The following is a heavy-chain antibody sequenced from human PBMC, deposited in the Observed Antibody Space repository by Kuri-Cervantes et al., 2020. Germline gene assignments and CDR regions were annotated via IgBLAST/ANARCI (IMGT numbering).Heavy chain of an antibody. Sequence: ASVKVSCKASGYTFTSYGISWVRQAPGQGLEWMGWISAYNGNTNYAQKLQGRVTMTTDTSTSTAYMELRSLRFDDTAVYYCVIARYFDWAPHYFDYWGQGTLVTVSS. CDR2: ISAYNGNT. V-gene: IGHV1-18*01. CDR3: VIARYFDWAPHYFDY. D-gene: IGHD3-9*01. J-gene: IGHJ4*02. CDR1: GYTFTSYG.